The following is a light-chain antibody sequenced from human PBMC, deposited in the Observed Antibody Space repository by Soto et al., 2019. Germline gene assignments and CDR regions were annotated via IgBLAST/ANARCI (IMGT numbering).Light chain of an antibody. CDR3: QQYGTSPRT. CDR2: DAS. CDR1: QSVSSGD. V-gene: IGKV3-20*01. J-gene: IGKJ1*01. Sequence: EIVWTQSPGTLSLSPGERATLFCRASQSVSSGDLAWYQQKAGQAPRLLIYDASSRATGIPDRFSGSGSGTDFTLTIVRLEPEDFAVYYCQQYGTSPRTFGQGTKVEFK.